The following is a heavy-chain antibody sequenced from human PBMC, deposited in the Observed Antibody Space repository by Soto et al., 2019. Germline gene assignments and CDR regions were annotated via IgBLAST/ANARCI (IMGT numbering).Heavy chain of an antibody. CDR1: GGTFSSYA. CDR2: IIPIFGTA. D-gene: IGHD4-17*01. CDR3: AYRVDRRGDYVFDY. J-gene: IGHJ4*02. V-gene: IGHV1-69*13. Sequence: SVKVSCKASGGTFSSYAISWVRQAPGQGLEWMGGIIPIFGTANYAQKFQGRVTITADESTSTAYMELSSLRSEDTAVYYCAYRVDRRGDYVFDYWGQGTRVTVSS.